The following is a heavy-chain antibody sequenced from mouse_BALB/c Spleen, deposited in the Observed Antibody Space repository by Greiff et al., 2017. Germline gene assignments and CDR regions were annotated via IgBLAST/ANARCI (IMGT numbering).Heavy chain of an antibody. Sequence: QVTLKESGPGILQPSQTLSLTCSFSGFSLSTSGMGVSWIRQPSGKGLEWLAHIYWDDDKRYNPSLKSRLTISKDISSNQVFLKITSVDTADTATYYCARRTGTWFAYWGQGTLVTVSA. CDR1: GFSLSTSGMG. V-gene: IGHV8-12*01. D-gene: IGHD4-1*01. CDR3: ARRTGTWFAY. CDR2: IYWDDDK. J-gene: IGHJ3*01.